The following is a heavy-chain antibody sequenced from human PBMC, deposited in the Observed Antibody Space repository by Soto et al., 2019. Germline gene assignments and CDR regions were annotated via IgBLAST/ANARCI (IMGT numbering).Heavy chain of an antibody. CDR1: GFTFSNGW. CDR3: TTTSVTDFYYYGMEV. J-gene: IGHJ6*02. CDR2: IKTNIDGGRI. V-gene: IGHV3-15*01. Sequence: EVQLVESGGGLVKPGGSLRLSCEGSGFTFSNGWMTWVRQAPGKGLEWVGRIKTNIDGGRIDYAAPVKGRFTISRDDSKNTLYLQMNSLKTEDTGVYYCTTTSVTDFYYYGMEVWGLGTTVTVSS.